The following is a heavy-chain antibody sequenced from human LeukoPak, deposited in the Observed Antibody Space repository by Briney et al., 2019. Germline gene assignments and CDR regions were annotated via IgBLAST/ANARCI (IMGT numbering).Heavy chain of an antibody. CDR3: ARRRRDGYNYYFDY. D-gene: IGHD5-24*01. Sequence: GGSLRLSCAASGFTFSSYWMSWVRQAPGKGLEGVAHIKQDGSEKYYVDSVKGRFTISRDNAKNSLYLQMNSLRAEDTAVYYCARRRRDGYNYYFDYWGQGTLVTVSS. CDR1: GFTFSSYW. CDR2: IKQDGSEK. V-gene: IGHV3-7*01. J-gene: IGHJ4*02.